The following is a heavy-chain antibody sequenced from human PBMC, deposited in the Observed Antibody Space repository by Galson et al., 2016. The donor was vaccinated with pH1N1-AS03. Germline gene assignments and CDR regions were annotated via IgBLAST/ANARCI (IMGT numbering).Heavy chain of an antibody. Sequence: SLRLSCAASGFTFSDYWMSWVRQAPGKGPEWVANIKRDGSEKFYVDSVRGRFTISRDNAKNSLYLLMNSLRAEDTAVYYCARKGGSSPNDAFDIWGQGTMVPVSS. D-gene: IGHD6-13*01. CDR3: ARKGGSSPNDAFDI. J-gene: IGHJ3*02. CDR2: IKRDGSEK. CDR1: GFTFSDYW. V-gene: IGHV3-7*01.